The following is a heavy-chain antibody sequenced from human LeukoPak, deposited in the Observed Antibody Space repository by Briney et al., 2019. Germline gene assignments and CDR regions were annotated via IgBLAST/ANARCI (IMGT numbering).Heavy chain of an antibody. Sequence: SETLSLTCAVYGGSFSGYYWSWIRQPPGKGLEWIGEINHSGSTNYNPSLKSRVTISVGTSKNQFSLKLSSVTAADTAVYYCARVGVLRFLESYYYYYYMDVWGKGTTVTVSS. D-gene: IGHD3-3*01. CDR2: INHSGST. CDR3: ARVGVLRFLESYYYYYYMDV. CDR1: GGSFSGYY. J-gene: IGHJ6*03. V-gene: IGHV4-34*01.